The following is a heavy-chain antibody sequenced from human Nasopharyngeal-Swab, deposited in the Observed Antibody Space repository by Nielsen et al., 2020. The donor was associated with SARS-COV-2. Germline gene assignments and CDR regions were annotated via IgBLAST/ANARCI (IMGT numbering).Heavy chain of an antibody. D-gene: IGHD4-23*01. CDR3: AREGHGGNSYYFDY. Sequence: GESLKISYAASGFTFSSYTMNWVRQAPGKGLVWVASTNAAGTYAHYADSVKGRFTISRDNAKNTLYLQMNSLRAEDTAVYYCAREGHGGNSYYFDYWGQGTLVTVSS. CDR1: GFTFSSYT. J-gene: IGHJ4*02. V-gene: IGHV3-21*01. CDR2: TNAAGTYA.